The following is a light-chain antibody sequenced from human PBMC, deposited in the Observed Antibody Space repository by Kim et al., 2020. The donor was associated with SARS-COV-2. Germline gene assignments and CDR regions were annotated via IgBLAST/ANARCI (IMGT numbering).Light chain of an antibody. Sequence: PGQRVTISCSGSSPNSGSNYVYWYQQLPGTAPKLLIYRNNQRPSGVPDRFSGSKSGTSASLAISGLRSEDEADYYCAAWDDSLSVVFGGGTQLTVL. J-gene: IGLJ2*01. V-gene: IGLV1-47*01. CDR2: RNN. CDR1: SPNSGSNY. CDR3: AAWDDSLSVV.